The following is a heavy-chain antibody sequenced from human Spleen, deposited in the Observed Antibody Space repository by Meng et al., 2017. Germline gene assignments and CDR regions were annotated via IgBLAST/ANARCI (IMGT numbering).Heavy chain of an antibody. D-gene: IGHD3-16*01. J-gene: IGHJ4*02. V-gene: IGHV3-11*01. CDR3: ARGVRGSPLGG. CDR2: ISSTNAQ. CDR1: GFTFSDYY. Sequence: VQLLESGGGLVKPGGSLRLSCAASGFTFSDYYMSWIRQAPGKGLGWVSYISSTNAQYYAASGKGRFPISRDNARKSLYLQMNSLGAEATAVYYCARGVRGSPLGGWGQGTLVTVSS.